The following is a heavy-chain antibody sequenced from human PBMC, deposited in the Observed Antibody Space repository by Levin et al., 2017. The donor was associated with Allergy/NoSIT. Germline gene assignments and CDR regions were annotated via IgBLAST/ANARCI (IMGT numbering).Heavy chain of an antibody. CDR2: INPNSGGT. Sequence: GESLKISCKASGYTFTGYYMHWVRQAPGQGLEWMGWINPNSGGTNYAQKFQGWVTMTRDTSISTAYMELSRLRSDDTAVYYCARMVEAAAGPNYYYYYGMDVWGQGTTVTVSS. J-gene: IGHJ6*02. D-gene: IGHD6-13*01. CDR1: GYTFTGYY. V-gene: IGHV1-2*04. CDR3: ARMVEAAAGPNYYYYYGMDV.